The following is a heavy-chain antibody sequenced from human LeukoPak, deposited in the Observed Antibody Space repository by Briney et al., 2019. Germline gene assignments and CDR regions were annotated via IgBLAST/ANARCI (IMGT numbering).Heavy chain of an antibody. CDR2: ISSSSSYI. Sequence: RGSLRLSCAASGFTFSSYSMNWVRQAPGKGLEWVSSISSSSSYIYYADSVKGRFTISRDNAKNSLYLQMNSLRAEDTAVYYCARNSSRVFGVVMDVWGQGTTVTVSS. D-gene: IGHD3-3*01. V-gene: IGHV3-21*01. CDR3: ARNSSRVFGVVMDV. J-gene: IGHJ6*02. CDR1: GFTFSSYS.